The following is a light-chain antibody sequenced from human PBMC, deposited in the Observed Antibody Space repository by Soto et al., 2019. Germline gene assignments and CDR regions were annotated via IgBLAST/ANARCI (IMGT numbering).Light chain of an antibody. V-gene: IGKV1-6*01. Sequence: AIQMTQSPSSLSASVGDRVTITCRASQDIRSSLGWYQQKPGKAPKLLIYAASSLPREVPSRFSGSGSGTDFTLTISSLQPEDFATYYCLQEYNYPRTFGQGTKVEVK. CDR2: AAS. CDR3: LQEYNYPRT. J-gene: IGKJ1*01. CDR1: QDIRSS.